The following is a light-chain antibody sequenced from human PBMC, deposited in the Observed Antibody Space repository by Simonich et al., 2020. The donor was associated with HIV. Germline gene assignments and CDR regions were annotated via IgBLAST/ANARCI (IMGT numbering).Light chain of an antibody. CDR3: MQTLQTRT. CDR2: LGS. J-gene: IGKJ3*01. CDR1: QSLLHSNGYKY. Sequence: DIVMTQSPLSLPVTPGEPASISCRSSQSLLHSNGYKYLDWYLQKPGQSPQLLIYLGSNRASWVPDRFSGSGSGTDFTLKISRVEAEDVGVYYCMQTLQTRTFGPGTKVDIK. V-gene: IGKV2-28*01.